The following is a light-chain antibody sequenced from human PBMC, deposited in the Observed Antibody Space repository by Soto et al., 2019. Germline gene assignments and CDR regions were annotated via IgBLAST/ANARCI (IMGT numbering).Light chain of an antibody. Sequence: EIVLTQSPATLSLSPGERATLSCRASQSFLSNLAWYQQKPCQAPRLLIYGASSRATGIPDRFSGSGSGTDFTLTISRLEPEDFAVYYCQQYGSSITFGQGTRLEIK. CDR1: QSFLSN. CDR2: GAS. V-gene: IGKV3-20*01. CDR3: QQYGSSIT. J-gene: IGKJ5*01.